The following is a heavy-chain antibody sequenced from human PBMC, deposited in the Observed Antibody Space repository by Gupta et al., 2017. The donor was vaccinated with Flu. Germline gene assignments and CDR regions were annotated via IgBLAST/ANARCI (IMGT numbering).Heavy chain of an antibody. CDR3: ARDWGTRGENAYDI. J-gene: IGHJ3*02. CDR2: SNTDYSDR. CDR1: GYTFTTYY. V-gene: IGHV1-3*04. D-gene: IGHD7-27*01. Sequence: QGQLVQSGAEVKKPGASVKVSCRASGYTFTTYYMHWFRQAPGQGLEWMGFSNTDYSDRKYSRKFQGRVTITRDTAASTFYMFLTNLRPDDTAVYYCARDWGTRGENAYDIWGQGTLVTVSS.